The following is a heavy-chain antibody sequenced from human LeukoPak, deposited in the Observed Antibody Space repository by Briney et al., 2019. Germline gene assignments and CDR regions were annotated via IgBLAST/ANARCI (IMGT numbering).Heavy chain of an antibody. J-gene: IGHJ4*02. V-gene: IGHV3-23*01. CDR3: ARGSRTHWD. CDR2: ISGSGDNT. Sequence: GGSLRLSCAASGFTFSSFAMNWVRQAPGKGLEWVSGISGSGDNTYSADSVKGRFTISRDNSKNTLYLEMNSLRAEDTAVYYCARGSRTHWDWGQGTLVTVSS. D-gene: IGHD7-27*01. CDR1: GFTFSSFA.